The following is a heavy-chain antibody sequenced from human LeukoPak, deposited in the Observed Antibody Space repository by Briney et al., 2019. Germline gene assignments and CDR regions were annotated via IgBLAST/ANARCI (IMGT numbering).Heavy chain of an antibody. CDR3: ARDNYYYGSGSYYFDY. CDR2: IYTSGST. Sequence: PSETLSLTCAVYGGSFSGYYWSWIRQPAGKGLEWIGRIYTSGSTNYNPSLKSRVTMSVDTSKNQFSLKLSSVTAADTAVYYCARDNYYYGSGSYYFDYWGQGTLVTVSS. CDR1: GGSFSGYY. V-gene: IGHV4-4*07. D-gene: IGHD3-10*01. J-gene: IGHJ4*02.